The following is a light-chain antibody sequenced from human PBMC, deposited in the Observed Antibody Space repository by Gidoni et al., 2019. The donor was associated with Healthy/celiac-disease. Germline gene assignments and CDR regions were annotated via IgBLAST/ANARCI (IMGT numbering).Light chain of an antibody. CDR3: SSYAGSNNFEV. Sequence: QSALTHPPSASGPPVQSVTISCTGTRSDVGGYNYVSWYQQHPGKAPKLMIYEVSKRPSGVPDRFSGSKSGNTASLTVSGLQAEDEADYYCSSYAGSNNFEVFGTGTKVTVL. CDR1: RSDVGGYNY. V-gene: IGLV2-8*01. CDR2: EVS. J-gene: IGLJ1*01.